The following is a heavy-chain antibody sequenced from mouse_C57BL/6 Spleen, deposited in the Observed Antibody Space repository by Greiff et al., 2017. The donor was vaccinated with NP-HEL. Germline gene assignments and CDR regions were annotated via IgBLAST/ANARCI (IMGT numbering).Heavy chain of an antibody. J-gene: IGHJ1*03. CDR1: GFTFSSYA. V-gene: IGHV5-4*01. CDR2: ISDGGSYT. D-gene: IGHD1-1*01. Sequence: EVMLVESGGGLVKPGGSLKLSCAASGFTFSSYAMSWVRQTPEKRLEWVATISDGGSYTYYPDNVKGRFTISRDNAKNNLYLQMSHLKSEDTAMYYCARDPLITTVVGGWYFDVWGTGTTVTVSS. CDR3: ARDPLITTVVGGWYFDV.